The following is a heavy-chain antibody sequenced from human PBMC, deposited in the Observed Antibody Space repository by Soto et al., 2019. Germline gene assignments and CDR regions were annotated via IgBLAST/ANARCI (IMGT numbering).Heavy chain of an antibody. Sequence: EVQLVESGGSLVKPGGSLRLSCAASGFTFSSYSMNWVRQAPGKGLEWVSSISSSSSYIYYADSVKGRFTISRDNAKNSLYLQMNSRTAEDTAVYYCARDQGAGGGNSLDYWGQGTLVTVSS. CDR3: ARDQGAGGGNSLDY. CDR1: GFTFSSYS. CDR2: ISSSSSYI. V-gene: IGHV3-21*01. J-gene: IGHJ4*02. D-gene: IGHD2-21*02.